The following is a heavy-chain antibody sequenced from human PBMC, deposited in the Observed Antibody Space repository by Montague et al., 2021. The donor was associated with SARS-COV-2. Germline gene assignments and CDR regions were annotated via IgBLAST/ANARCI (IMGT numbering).Heavy chain of an antibody. CDR1: GGSYSGYY. CDR3: ARGRTGTTFYYYYYYGMDV. V-gene: IGHV4-34*01. CDR2: INHSGST. Sequence: SETLSLTCSVYGGSYSGYYRRRIRQHPGKGLEWFGEINHSGSTNYNPSLKSRVTISVDTSKNQFSLKLSSVTAADTAVYYCARGRTGTTFYYYYYYGMDVWGQGTTVTVSS. D-gene: IGHD1-7*01. J-gene: IGHJ6*02.